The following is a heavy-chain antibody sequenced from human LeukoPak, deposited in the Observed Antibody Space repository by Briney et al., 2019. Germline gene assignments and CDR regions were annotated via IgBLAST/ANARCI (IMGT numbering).Heavy chain of an antibody. CDR3: ARGDIVATLPRGWFDP. Sequence: RGSLRLSCAASGFTFSSYSMNWVRQAPGKGLEWVSYISSNSSTIYYADSVKGRFTISRDNAKNSLYLQMNSLRDEDTAVYYCARGDIVATLPRGWFDPWGQGTLVTVSS. CDR2: ISSNSSTI. D-gene: IGHD5-12*01. J-gene: IGHJ5*02. V-gene: IGHV3-48*02. CDR1: GFTFSSYS.